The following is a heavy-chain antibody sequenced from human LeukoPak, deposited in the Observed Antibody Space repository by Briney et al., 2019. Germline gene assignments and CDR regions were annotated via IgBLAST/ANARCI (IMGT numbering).Heavy chain of an antibody. CDR2: ISSSGSYI. J-gene: IGHJ3*02. Sequence: GGSLRLSCAASGFTFSSYNMNWVRQAPGKGLEWVSSISSSGSYIYYADSLKGRFTISRDNAKNSLYLQMNSLRAEDTAVYYCARDTRSGYDQFDYYDSSGYFEDAFDIWGQGTMVTVSS. CDR1: GFTFSSYN. CDR3: ARDTRSGYDQFDYYDSSGYFEDAFDI. D-gene: IGHD3-22*01. V-gene: IGHV3-21*01.